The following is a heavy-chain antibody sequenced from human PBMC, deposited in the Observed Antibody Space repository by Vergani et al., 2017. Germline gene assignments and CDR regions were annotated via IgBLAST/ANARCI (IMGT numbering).Heavy chain of an antibody. J-gene: IGHJ3*02. D-gene: IGHD2-2*01. CDR2: INPNSGGT. V-gene: IGHV1-2*02. CDR3: ARERCSSTSCYGSFDI. CDR1: GYTFTGYY. Sequence: QVQLVQSGAEVKKPGASVKVSCKASGYTFTGYYMHWVRRAPGQGLEWMGWINPNSGGTNYAQKFQGRVTMTRDTSISTAYMELSRLRSDDTAVYYCARERCSSTSCYGSFDIWGQGTMVTVSS.